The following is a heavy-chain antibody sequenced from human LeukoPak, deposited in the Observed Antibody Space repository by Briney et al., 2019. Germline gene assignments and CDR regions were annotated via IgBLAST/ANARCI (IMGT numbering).Heavy chain of an antibody. Sequence: SETLSLTCTVSGASISSGSYYWNWIRQPAGKGLEWIGLIYISGSTNYNPSLKSRVTISIDTSKTQFSLKLSSVTAADTAVYYCARGYSYGPNYSDYWGQGTLVTVSS. CDR1: GASISSGSYY. CDR2: IYISGST. V-gene: IGHV4-61*02. CDR3: ARGYSYGPNYSDY. D-gene: IGHD5-18*01. J-gene: IGHJ4*02.